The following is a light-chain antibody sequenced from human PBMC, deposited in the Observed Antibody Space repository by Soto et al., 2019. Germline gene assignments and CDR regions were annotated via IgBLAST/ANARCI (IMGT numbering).Light chain of an antibody. CDR2: TAS. V-gene: IGKV1-5*01. CDR1: QTMSRW. Sequence: EILVTRCPCTLSAYVGGRVTITCWASQTMSRWLAWYQQKPGKAPRLLIYTASTLESGVPSRFSASGSGTEFTLTISSLHPDDFATYYCQEYNKYWTFGQGTKVDIK. CDR3: QEYNKYWT. J-gene: IGKJ1*01.